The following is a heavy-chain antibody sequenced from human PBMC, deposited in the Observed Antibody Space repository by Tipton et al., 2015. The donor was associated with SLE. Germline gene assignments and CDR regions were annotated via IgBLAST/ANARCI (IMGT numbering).Heavy chain of an antibody. CDR1: GDSISSGGYY. J-gene: IGHJ4*02. D-gene: IGHD2-21*01. CDR3: ASGLGWSGVDQGAIPAFGS. Sequence: TLSLTCTVSGDSISSGGYYWSWIRQHPGKGLEWIGYISDSGSTYYTPSLKSRVTISVDISKNHFSLKLSSVTAADTAVYYCASGLGWSGVDQGAIPAFGSWGQGTLVTVSS. V-gene: IGHV4-31*03. CDR2: ISDSGST.